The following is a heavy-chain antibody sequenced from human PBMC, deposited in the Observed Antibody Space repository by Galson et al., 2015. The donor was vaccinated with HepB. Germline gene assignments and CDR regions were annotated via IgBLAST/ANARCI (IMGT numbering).Heavy chain of an antibody. CDR3: AWGPTNGLPGDYYYGMDV. V-gene: IGHV1-58*01. CDR2: IVVGSGNT. Sequence: SVKVSCKASGFTFTSSAVQWVRQARGQRLEWIGWIVVGSGNTNYAQKFQERVTITRDMSTSTAYMELSSLRSEDTAVYYCAWGPTNGLPGDYYYGMDVWGQGTTVTVSS. J-gene: IGHJ6*02. D-gene: IGHD2-8*01. CDR1: GFTFTSSA.